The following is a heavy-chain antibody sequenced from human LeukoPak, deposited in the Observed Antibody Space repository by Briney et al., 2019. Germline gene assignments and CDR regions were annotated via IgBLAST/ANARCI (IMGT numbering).Heavy chain of an antibody. Sequence: GGSLRLSCAASGFTFSGYWMHWVRQAPGKGLVGVSRINGDGSSTTYAGSVKGRFTISRDNARNTLYLQMNTLRAEDTAVYYCARGGAVPANCFDPWGQGTLVTVSS. D-gene: IGHD2-2*01. J-gene: IGHJ5*02. CDR3: ARGGAVPANCFDP. CDR2: INGDGSST. CDR1: GFTFSGYW. V-gene: IGHV3-74*01.